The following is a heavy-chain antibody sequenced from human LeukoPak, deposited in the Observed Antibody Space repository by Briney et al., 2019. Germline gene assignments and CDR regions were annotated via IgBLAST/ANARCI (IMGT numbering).Heavy chain of an antibody. CDR1: GFRFSSYA. Sequence: GGSLRLSCAASGFRFSSYAMSGVRQAPGKGLEWVSAISGSGGSTYNADSVKGRFTISRDNSKNTLYLQMNSLRAEDTGVYYCAKGHDILTGRHFDYWGQGTLVTVSS. D-gene: IGHD3-9*01. V-gene: IGHV3-23*01. CDR3: AKGHDILTGRHFDY. J-gene: IGHJ4*02. CDR2: ISGSGGST.